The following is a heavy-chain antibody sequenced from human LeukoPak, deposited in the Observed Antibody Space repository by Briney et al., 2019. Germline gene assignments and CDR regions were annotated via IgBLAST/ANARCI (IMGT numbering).Heavy chain of an antibody. CDR1: GGSISSYY. Sequence: PSETLSLKCTVPGGSISSYYWSWIRQPPGRGLAWIGYIYYSGSTNYNPSLKSRVTISVDTSKNQFSLKLSSVTAADTAVYYCARGQWLADYWGQGTLVTVSS. V-gene: IGHV4-59*08. CDR3: ARGQWLADY. CDR2: IYYSGST. D-gene: IGHD6-19*01. J-gene: IGHJ4*02.